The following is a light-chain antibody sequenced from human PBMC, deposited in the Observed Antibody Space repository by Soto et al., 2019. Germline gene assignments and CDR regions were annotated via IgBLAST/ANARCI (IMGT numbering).Light chain of an antibody. CDR3: QQYGSSPKT. V-gene: IGKV3-20*01. CDR2: GAS. CDR1: QSVSSNY. Sequence: EIVLTQSPGTLSLSPGERATLSCRASQSVSSNYLACYQRKPGQAPRLLIYGASSRAIDIPNRFSGSGSGTAFTLTITRLESEDVTVYYCQQYGSSPKTFGQGTKVEI. J-gene: IGKJ1*01.